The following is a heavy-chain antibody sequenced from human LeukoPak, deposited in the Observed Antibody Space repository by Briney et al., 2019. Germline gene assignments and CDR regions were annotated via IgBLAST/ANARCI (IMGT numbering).Heavy chain of an antibody. J-gene: IGHJ5*02. V-gene: IGHV4-39*01. CDR1: GDSITSDNY. D-gene: IGHD5-12*01. CDR2: VYYSGTT. Sequence: SETLSLTCTVSGDSITSDNYWGWIRHPPGKGLEWIGSVYYSGTTYYSPSLKSRVTISVDTSKNQFSLNVSSVTAADTAVYYCATTSGPWANWFAPGGKGTLVTVSS. CDR3: ATTSGPWANWFAP.